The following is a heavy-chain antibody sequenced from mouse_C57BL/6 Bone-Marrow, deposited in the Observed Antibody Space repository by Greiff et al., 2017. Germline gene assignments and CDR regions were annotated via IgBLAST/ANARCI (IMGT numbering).Heavy chain of an antibody. CDR2: IYPGSGST. V-gene: IGHV1-55*01. Sequence: QVQLQQSGAELVKPGASVKMSCKASGYTFTSYWITWVKQRPGQGLEWIGDIYPGSGSTNYNEKFKSKATLTVDTSSSTAYMQLSSLTSEDSAVYYCARRKGYYDYDGFAYWGQGTLVTVSA. J-gene: IGHJ3*01. D-gene: IGHD2-4*01. CDR1: GYTFTSYW. CDR3: ARRKGYYDYDGFAY.